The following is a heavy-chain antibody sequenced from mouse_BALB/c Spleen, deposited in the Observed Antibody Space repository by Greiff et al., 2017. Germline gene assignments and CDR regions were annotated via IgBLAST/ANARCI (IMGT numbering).Heavy chain of an antibody. CDR2: ISSGISTI. Sequence: EVMLVESGGGLVQPGGSRKLSCAASGFTFSSFGMHWVRQAPEKGLEWVAYISSGISTIYYADTVKGRFTISRDNPKNTLFLQMTRLRSEDTAMYYCARYYYGNYGAMDYWGQGTSVTVSA. D-gene: IGHD2-1*01. CDR3: ARYYYGNYGAMDY. J-gene: IGHJ4*01. V-gene: IGHV5-17*02. CDR1: GFTFSSFG.